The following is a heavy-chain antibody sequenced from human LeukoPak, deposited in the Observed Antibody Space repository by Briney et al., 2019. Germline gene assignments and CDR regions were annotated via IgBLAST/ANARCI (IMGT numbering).Heavy chain of an antibody. CDR2: INHSGST. V-gene: IGHV4-34*01. D-gene: IGHD4-17*01. Sequence: SETLSLTCAVYGGSFSGYYWSWIRQPPGKGLEWIGEINHSGSTNYNPSLKSRVTISVDTSKNQFSLKLSSVTAADTAVYYCARDVTTVATSNYFDYWGQGTLVTVSS. J-gene: IGHJ4*02. CDR1: GGSFSGYY. CDR3: ARDVTTVATSNYFDY.